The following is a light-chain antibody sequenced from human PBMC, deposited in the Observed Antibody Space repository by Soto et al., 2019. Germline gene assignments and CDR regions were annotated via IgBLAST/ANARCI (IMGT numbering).Light chain of an antibody. J-gene: IGKJ5*01. CDR2: GAS. CDR3: QQHGTSPIT. CDR1: QTVIHNH. Sequence: DIVLTQSPDTLCLSPGERAPLSCRASQTVIHNHLAWHQQKPGQTPRLLVYGASSRATGIPDRFSGSGSGTDFTLTISRLEPEDFAVYYCQQHGTSPITFGQGTRLEIK. V-gene: IGKV3-20*01.